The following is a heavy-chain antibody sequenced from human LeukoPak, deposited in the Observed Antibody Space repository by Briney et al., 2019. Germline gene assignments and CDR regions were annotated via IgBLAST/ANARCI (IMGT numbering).Heavy chain of an antibody. CDR3: ARGNELTY. J-gene: IGHJ4*02. CDR1: GGSISSYY. D-gene: IGHD1-26*01. Sequence: PSATLSLTCTVSGGSISSYYWSWIRQPPGKGLEWIGYIYYSGSTNYNPSLKSRVTISVDTSKNQFSLKLSSVTAADTAVYYCARGNELTYWGQGTLVTVSS. V-gene: IGHV4-59*01. CDR2: IYYSGST.